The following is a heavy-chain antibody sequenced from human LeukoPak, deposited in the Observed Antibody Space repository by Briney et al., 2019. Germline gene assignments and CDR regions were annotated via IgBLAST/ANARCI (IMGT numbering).Heavy chain of an antibody. CDR2: ISWNSGSI. Sequence: PGGSLRLSCAASGFTFSSYGMHWVQQAPGKGLEWVSGISWNSGSIGYADSVKGRFTISRDNAKNSLYLQMNSLRAEDTALYYCAKGGYSSSWDAFDIWGQGTMVTVSS. V-gene: IGHV3-9*01. D-gene: IGHD6-13*01. CDR3: AKGGYSSSWDAFDI. J-gene: IGHJ3*02. CDR1: GFTFSSYG.